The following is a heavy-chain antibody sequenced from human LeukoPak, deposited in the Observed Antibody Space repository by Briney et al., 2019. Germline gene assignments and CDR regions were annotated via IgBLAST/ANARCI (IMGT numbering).Heavy chain of an antibody. CDR2: IRSKANSYAT. Sequence: PGGSLKLSCAASGFTFSGSAMHWVRQASGKGLEWVGRIRSKANSYATAYAASVKGRFTISRDDSKNTAYLQMNSLKTGDTAVYYCTSTYYDFWSGYSFDYWGQGTLVTVSS. D-gene: IGHD3-3*01. CDR3: TSTYYDFWSGYSFDY. V-gene: IGHV3-73*01. J-gene: IGHJ4*02. CDR1: GFTFSGSA.